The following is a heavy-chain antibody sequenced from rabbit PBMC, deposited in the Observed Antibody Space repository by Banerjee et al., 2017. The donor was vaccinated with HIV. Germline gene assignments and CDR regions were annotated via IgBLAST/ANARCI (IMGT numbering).Heavy chain of an antibody. Sequence: QSLEESGGDLVKPGASLTLTCTASGFSFSSSYYMCWVRQAPGKGLELIACMYSSSGSTWYASWAKGRFTISKTSSTTVTLQMTSLTAADTATCFCARSYGGGDYYTYYFNLWGQGTLVTVS. CDR1: GFSFSSSYY. CDR3: ARSYGGGDYYTYYFNL. V-gene: IGHV1S40*01. D-gene: IGHD8-1*01. J-gene: IGHJ4*01. CDR2: MYSSSGST.